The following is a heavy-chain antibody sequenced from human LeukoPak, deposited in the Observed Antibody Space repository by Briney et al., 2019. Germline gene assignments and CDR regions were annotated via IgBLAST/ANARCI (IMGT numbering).Heavy chain of an antibody. CDR3: AKDYRAHPLRPNWLDP. CDR1: GFTVHSNY. V-gene: IGHV3-53*01. CDR2: IDRSGVT. J-gene: IGHJ5*02. D-gene: IGHD1-26*01. Sequence: GGSLRLSCAASGFTVHSNYMSWVRQAPGKGLEWVSVIDRSGVTHYADSVKGRFTISRDNSKNMLYLQMNSLRVEDTGMYYCAKDYRAHPLRPNWLDPWGQGTLVTVSS.